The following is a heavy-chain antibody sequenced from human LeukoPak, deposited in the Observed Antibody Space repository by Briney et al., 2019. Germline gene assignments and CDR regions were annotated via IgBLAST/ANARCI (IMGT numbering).Heavy chain of an antibody. Sequence: QTGGSLRLSCAASGFTFSSYSMNWVRQAPGKGLEWVSYISSSSSTIYYADSVKGRFTISRDNAKNSLYLQMNSLRDEDTAVYYCARDSSDLWFGGLHYYFDYWGQGTLVTVSS. V-gene: IGHV3-48*02. J-gene: IGHJ4*02. CDR1: GFTFSSYS. CDR3: ARDSSDLWFGGLHYYFDY. CDR2: ISSSSSTI. D-gene: IGHD3-10*01.